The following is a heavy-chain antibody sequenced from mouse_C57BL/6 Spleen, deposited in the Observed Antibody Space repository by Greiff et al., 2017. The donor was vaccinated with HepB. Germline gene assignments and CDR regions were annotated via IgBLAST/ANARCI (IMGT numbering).Heavy chain of an antibody. CDR3: ARHYVSPYYYAMDY. CDR1: GFAFSSSW. J-gene: IGHJ4*01. V-gene: IGHV1-82*01. CDR2: IYPGDGDT. D-gene: IGHD1-1*01. Sequence: VQLQQSGPELVKPGASVKISCKASGFAFSSSWMNWVKQRPGKGLEWIGRIYPGDGDTNYNGKFKGKATLTADKSSSTAYMQLSSLTSEDAAVYFYARHYVSPYYYAMDYWGQGTSVTVSS.